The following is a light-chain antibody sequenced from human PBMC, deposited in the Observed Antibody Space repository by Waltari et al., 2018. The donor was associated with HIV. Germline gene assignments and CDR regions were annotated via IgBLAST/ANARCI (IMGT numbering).Light chain of an antibody. CDR3: QQYGSSPWT. CDR2: GAS. Sequence: EIVLTQSPGTLSLSPGERATLSCRASQSVSSNFLAWYQQKPGQAPRLLILGASNRATGIPDRFSGSGSGTDFTLTIGRLEPEDFAVYYCQQYGSSPWTFGQGTKVEIK. V-gene: IGKV3-20*01. CDR1: QSVSSNF. J-gene: IGKJ1*01.